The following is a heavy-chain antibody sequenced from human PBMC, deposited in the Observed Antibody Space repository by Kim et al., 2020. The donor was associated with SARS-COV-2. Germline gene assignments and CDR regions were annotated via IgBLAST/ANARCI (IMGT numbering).Heavy chain of an antibody. J-gene: IGHJ5*02. CDR3: ARDGAS. D-gene: IGHD3-10*01. V-gene: IGHV3-7*01. CDR2: INEYGSKI. CDR1: GFTFSSYW. Sequence: GGSLRLSCAASGFTFSSYWMNWVRQAPGQGPEWVDNINEYGSKISYADSVRGRFTISRDNAESSLYLQMNSLRAEDTAMYYCARDGASWGQGTLVTVSS.